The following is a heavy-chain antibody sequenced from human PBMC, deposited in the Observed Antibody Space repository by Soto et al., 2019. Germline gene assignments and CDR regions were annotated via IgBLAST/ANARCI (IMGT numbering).Heavy chain of an antibody. J-gene: IGHJ6*02. Sequence: GGSLRLSCAASGFSFSDYYMSWFRQAPGKGLEWVSYISGSGGYTNYADSVKGRFTISRDNAKNSLYLQMNSLRAEDTAVYYCARDSGLIRENYGMDVWGQGTTVTVSS. V-gene: IGHV3-11*05. CDR3: ARDSGLIRENYGMDV. CDR2: ISGSGGYT. CDR1: GFSFSDYY. D-gene: IGHD2-15*01.